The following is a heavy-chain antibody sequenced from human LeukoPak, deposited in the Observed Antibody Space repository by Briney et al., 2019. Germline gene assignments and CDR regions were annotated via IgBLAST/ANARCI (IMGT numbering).Heavy chain of an antibody. V-gene: IGHV1-69*05. CDR3: ARPSYCVADNCGYWLDP. D-gene: IGHD2-21*01. CDR1: GGTFSSYA. CDR2: IIPIFGTA. J-gene: IGHJ5*02. Sequence: ASVKVSCKASGGTFSSYAISWVRQAPGQGLEWMGGIIPIFGTANYAQKFQGRVTITTDESASTAYMELSSLRSEDTAVYYCARPSYCVADNCGYWLDPWGPGTLVTVSS.